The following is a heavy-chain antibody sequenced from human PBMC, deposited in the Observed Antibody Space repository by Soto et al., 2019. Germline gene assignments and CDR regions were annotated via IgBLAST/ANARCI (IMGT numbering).Heavy chain of an antibody. CDR2: INAGNGNT. CDR1: GYTFTSYA. J-gene: IGHJ5*02. D-gene: IGHD1-1*01. CDR3: ARVPAGKRFNWFDP. V-gene: IGHV1-3*01. Sequence: ASVKVSCNASGYTFTSYALHWVRQAPGQRFEWMGWINAGNGNTKYSQKFQGRVTITRDTSASTAYMELSSLRSEDTAVFYCARVPAGKRFNWFDPWGQGTLVTVSS.